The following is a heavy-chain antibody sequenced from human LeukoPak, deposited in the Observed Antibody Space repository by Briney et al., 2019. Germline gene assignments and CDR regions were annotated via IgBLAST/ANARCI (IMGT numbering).Heavy chain of an antibody. V-gene: IGHV3-21*01. J-gene: IGHJ3*02. CDR2: ISSSSSYI. CDR1: GFTFSNYA. Sequence: GGSLRLSCAASGFTFSNYAMSWVRQAPGKGLEWVSSISSSSSYIYYADSVKGRFTISRDNAKNSLYLQMNSLRAEDAAVYYCARDAMTLDAFDIWGQGTMVTVSS. CDR3: ARDAMTLDAFDI.